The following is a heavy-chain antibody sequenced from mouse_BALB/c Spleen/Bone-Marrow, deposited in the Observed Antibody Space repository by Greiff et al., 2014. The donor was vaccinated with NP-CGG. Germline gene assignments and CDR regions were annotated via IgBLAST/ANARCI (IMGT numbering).Heavy chain of an antibody. CDR1: GFNIKDTY. V-gene: IGHV14-3*02. D-gene: IGHD1-1*01. J-gene: IGHJ1*01. Sequence: EVKLQESGAELVKPGASAKLSCTASGFNIKDTYMHWVKQRPEQGLEWIGRIDPANGNTKYDPKFQGKATITADTSSNTAYLQLSSLTSEDTAVYYCASYYYGRYFDVWGAGTTVTVSS. CDR2: IDPANGNT. CDR3: ASYYYGRYFDV.